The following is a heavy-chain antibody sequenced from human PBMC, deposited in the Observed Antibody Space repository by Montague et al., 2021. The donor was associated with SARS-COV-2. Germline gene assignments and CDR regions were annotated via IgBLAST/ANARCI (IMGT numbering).Heavy chain of an antibody. J-gene: IGHJ4*02. CDR2: IYYSGST. CDR3: ARKACRGMTIFGVVTASYNFDS. D-gene: IGHD3-3*01. V-gene: IGHV4-39*01. CDR1: GGSISSSSYY. Sequence: SETLSLTCTVSGGSISSSSYYWGWIRQPPGKGLEWIGSIYYSGSTYYNPSLKSRFTISVDTSKNQFSLKLSSVTAADTAVYYCARKACRGMTIFGVVTASYNFDSWGQGTLLSVSS.